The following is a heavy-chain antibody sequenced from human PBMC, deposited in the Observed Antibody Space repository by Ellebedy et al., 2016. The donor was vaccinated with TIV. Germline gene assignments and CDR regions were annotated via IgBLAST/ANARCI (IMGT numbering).Heavy chain of an antibody. D-gene: IGHD3-10*01. Sequence: GGSLRLXXAASGFTFDDYAMHWVRQAPGKGLEWVANINEDGSEKNYVDSVKGRFTISRDNAKNSLYLEMNSLRAEDTAVYYCARYRYYGSGSYYNDWGQGALVPVSS. J-gene: IGHJ4*02. CDR2: INEDGSEK. CDR3: ARYRYYGSGSYYND. V-gene: IGHV3-7*01. CDR1: GFTFDDYA.